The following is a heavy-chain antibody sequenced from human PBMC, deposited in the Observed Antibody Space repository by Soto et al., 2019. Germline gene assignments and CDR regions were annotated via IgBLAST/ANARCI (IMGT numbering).Heavy chain of an antibody. J-gene: IGHJ4*02. Sequence: EVQLLESGGGLVQPGGSLRLSCAASGFTFSSYAMSWVRQAPGKGLEWVSAIRGSGGSTYYADSVKGRFTISRDNSKNTLYLQMNSLRAEDTAVYYCAKDLGGSGDRCYWGQGTLVTVSS. CDR2: IRGSGGST. V-gene: IGHV3-23*01. CDR1: GFTFSSYA. CDR3: AKDLGGSGDRCY. D-gene: IGHD3-10*01.